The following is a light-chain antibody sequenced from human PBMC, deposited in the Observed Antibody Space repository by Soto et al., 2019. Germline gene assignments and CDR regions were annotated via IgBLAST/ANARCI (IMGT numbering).Light chain of an antibody. J-gene: IGLJ1*01. CDR1: TGAVTSGHY. CDR2: DTS. CDR3: LLSYSGARGV. V-gene: IGLV7-46*01. Sequence: QAVVTQEPSLTVCPGGTVTLTCGSSTGAVTSGHYPYWFQQKPGQAPRTLIYDTSNKHSWTPARFSGSLLGGKAALTLSGAQPEDEAEYYCLLSYSGARGVFGTGTKVTVL.